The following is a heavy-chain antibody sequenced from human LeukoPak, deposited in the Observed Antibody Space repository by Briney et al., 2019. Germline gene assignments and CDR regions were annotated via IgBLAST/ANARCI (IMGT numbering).Heavy chain of an antibody. D-gene: IGHD3-10*01. CDR2: IYYSGTT. CDR3: ARLAVRGNPPDY. J-gene: IGHJ4*02. Sequence: NPSETLSLTCTVSGGSISSSSYYWGWIRQPPGKGLEWIGSIYYSGTTYYNPSLKSRFTISVDTSKNQFSLKLSSVTAADTAVYYCARLAVRGNPPDYWGQGTLVTVSS. V-gene: IGHV4-39*01. CDR1: GGSISSSSYY.